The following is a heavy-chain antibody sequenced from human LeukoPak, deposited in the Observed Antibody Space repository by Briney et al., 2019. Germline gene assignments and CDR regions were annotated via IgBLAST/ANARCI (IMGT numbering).Heavy chain of an antibody. V-gene: IGHV3-23*01. Sequence: GGSLRLSCAASGFTFSSYAMSWVRQAPGKGLEWVSAISGSGGSTYYADSVKGRFTISRDNSKNTLYLQMNSLRAEDTAVYYCANIPFPYIAGAGTMAFDIWGQGTMVADSS. D-gene: IGHD6-19*01. CDR2: ISGSGGST. CDR1: GFTFSSYA. J-gene: IGHJ3*02. CDR3: ANIPFPYIAGAGTMAFDI.